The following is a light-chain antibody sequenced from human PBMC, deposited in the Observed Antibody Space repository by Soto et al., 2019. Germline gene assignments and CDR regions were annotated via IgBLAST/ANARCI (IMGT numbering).Light chain of an antibody. Sequence: DIQLTQSPSFLSASVGDRVTITCRASQGISSYLAWYQQKPGKAPKVLIYAASTLQSGVPSRFSGSGSGTEFSLTISSLQPEDFATYYCQKLNSYPLTFGPGTKVDIK. CDR2: AAS. J-gene: IGKJ3*01. V-gene: IGKV1-9*01. CDR3: QKLNSYPLT. CDR1: QGISSY.